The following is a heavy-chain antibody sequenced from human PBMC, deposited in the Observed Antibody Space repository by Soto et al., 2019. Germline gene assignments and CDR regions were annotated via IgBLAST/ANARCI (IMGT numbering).Heavy chain of an antibody. J-gene: IGHJ5*02. CDR1: NGSIGTYY. CDR3: VRDYLLTGFDT. V-gene: IGHV4-59*01. CDR2: VYYSGST. D-gene: IGHD3-9*01. Sequence: SETLSLTCTVSNGSIGTYYWTWVRQPPGKGLEWIGYVYYSGSTNYNPSLKSRVGMSIDTSKNQFSLELKSVTAADTATYFCVRDYLLTGFDTWGQGTLVTVSS.